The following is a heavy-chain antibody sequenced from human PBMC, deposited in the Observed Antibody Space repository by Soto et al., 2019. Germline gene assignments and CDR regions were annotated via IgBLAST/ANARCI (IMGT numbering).Heavy chain of an antibody. J-gene: IGHJ4*02. D-gene: IGHD6-25*01. CDR1: GFTFSSYA. Sequence: EVQLLESGGGLIQAGGSLRLSCAASGFTFSSYAMSWVRQAPGKGLEWVSGISGSGGGTYYADSVQGRFTISRDNSKNTXYLQMNSLRAXDTGXXXXAKGGSGWLWILDYWGQGTLVTVSS. CDR2: ISGSGGGT. V-gene: IGHV3-23*01. CDR3: AKGGSGWLWILDY.